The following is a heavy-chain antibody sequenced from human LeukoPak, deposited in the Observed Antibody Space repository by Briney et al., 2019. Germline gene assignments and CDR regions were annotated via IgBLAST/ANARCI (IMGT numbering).Heavy chain of an antibody. CDR2: IYYSGST. CDR1: GGSISSSSYY. J-gene: IGHJ4*02. CDR3: ASRAAAGTHHDY. Sequence: PSETLSLTCTVSGGSISSSSYYWGWLRQPPGTGLEWIGSIYYSGSTYYNPSLKSRVTISVDTSKNQFSLKLSSVTAADTAVYYCASRAAAGTHHDYWGQGTLVTVSS. V-gene: IGHV4-39*01. D-gene: IGHD6-13*01.